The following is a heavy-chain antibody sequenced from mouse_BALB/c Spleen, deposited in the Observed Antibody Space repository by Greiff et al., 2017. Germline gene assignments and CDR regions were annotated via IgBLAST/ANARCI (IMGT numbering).Heavy chain of an antibody. CDR1: GYTFTSYW. CDR2: INPSTGYT. V-gene: IGHV1-7*01. J-gene: IGHJ2*01. D-gene: IGHD1-1*01. Sequence: VQLQQSGAELAKPGASVKMSCKASGYTFTSYWMHWVKQRPGQGLEWIGYINPSTGYTEYNQKFKDKATLTADKSSSTAYMQLSSLTSEDSAVYYCARPFYGSSYAYFDYWGQGTTLTVSS. CDR3: ARPFYGSSYAYFDY.